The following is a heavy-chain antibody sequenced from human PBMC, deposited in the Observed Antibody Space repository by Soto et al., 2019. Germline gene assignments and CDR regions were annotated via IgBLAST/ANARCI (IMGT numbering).Heavy chain of an antibody. CDR1: GFTFSSYG. V-gene: IGHV3-30*18. CDR2: ISYDGSNK. Sequence: QVQLVESGGGVVQPGRSLRLSCAASGFTFSSYGMHWVRQAPGKGLEWVAVISYDGSNKYYADSVKGRFTISRDNSKNTLYLQMNSLRAEDTAVYYCAKDLDDYSNYGLWGQGPRVTVSA. CDR3: AKDLDDYSNYGL. D-gene: IGHD4-4*01. J-gene: IGHJ4*02.